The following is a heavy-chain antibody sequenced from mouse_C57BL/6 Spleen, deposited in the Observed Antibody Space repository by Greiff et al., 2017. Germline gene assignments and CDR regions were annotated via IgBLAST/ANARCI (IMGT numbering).Heavy chain of an antibody. D-gene: IGHD2-10*02. CDR1: GYTFTDYY. J-gene: IGHJ3*01. CDR3: AYGSNDFAY. CDR2: INPYNGGT. Sequence: VQLQQSGPVLVKPGASVKMSCKASGYTFTDYYMNWVKQSHGKSLEWIGVINPYNGGTSYNQKFKGKATLTVDKSSSTAYVELNSLTSEDSAVYYCAYGSNDFAYWGQGTLVTVSA. V-gene: IGHV1-19*01.